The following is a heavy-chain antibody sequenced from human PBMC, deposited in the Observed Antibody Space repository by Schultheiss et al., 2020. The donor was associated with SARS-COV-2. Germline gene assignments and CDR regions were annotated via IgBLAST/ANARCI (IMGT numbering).Heavy chain of an antibody. Sequence: GGSLRLSCAASGFTFSSYEMNWVRQAPGKGLEWVGFIRSKAYGGTTEDAASVRGRFTISRDDSKSIAYLQMNSLKTEDTAVYYCTRGMSGYYTGRFDPWGQGALVTVSS. CDR1: GFTFSSYE. CDR2: IRSKAYGGTT. CDR3: TRGMSGYYTGRFDP. V-gene: IGHV3-49*04. J-gene: IGHJ5*02. D-gene: IGHD3-3*01.